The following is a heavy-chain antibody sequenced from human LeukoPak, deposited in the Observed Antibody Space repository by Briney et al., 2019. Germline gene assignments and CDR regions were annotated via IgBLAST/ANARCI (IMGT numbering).Heavy chain of an antibody. Sequence: GGSLRLSCVVSGITFSNYWMSWVRQAPGEGLEWVANIKEDGSETYYVDSVKGRFTISRDNAKNSLYLQMNSLRAEDTAVYYCARAGYSSSWPRFGLLTFDYWGQGTLVIVSS. J-gene: IGHJ4*02. CDR2: IKEDGSET. V-gene: IGHV3-7*01. D-gene: IGHD6-13*01. CDR3: ARAGYSSSWPRFGLLTFDY. CDR1: GITFSNYW.